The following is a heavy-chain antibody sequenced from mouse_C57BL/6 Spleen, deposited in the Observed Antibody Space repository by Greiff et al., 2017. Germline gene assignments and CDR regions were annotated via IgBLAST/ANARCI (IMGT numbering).Heavy chain of an antibody. D-gene: IGHD1-1*01. CDR3: ATPSITTVVAHYAMDY. CDR1: GYTFTSYW. Sequence: QVQLKQPGAELVKPGASVKLSCKASGYTFTSYWMHWVKQRPGRGLEWIGRIDPNGGGTKYNEKFKSKATLTVDKPSSTAYMQLSSLTSEDSAVYYGATPSITTVVAHYAMDYWGQGTSVTVSS. J-gene: IGHJ4*01. CDR2: IDPNGGGT. V-gene: IGHV1-72*01.